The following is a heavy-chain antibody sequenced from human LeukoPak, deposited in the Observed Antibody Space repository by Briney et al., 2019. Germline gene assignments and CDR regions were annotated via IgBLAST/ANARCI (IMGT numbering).Heavy chain of an antibody. J-gene: IGHJ3*02. CDR3: ARPLDYDTSGDPDTFDI. V-gene: IGHV4-59*08. Sequence: PSETLSLTCTVSGDSISGDYWSWIRQSPGKGLEWIGYFHHTAGTRYNPSLQSRVTISIDTSRKHFSLKLNSLSASDTAVYFCARPLDYDTSGDPDTFDIWGQGTMVTVSS. CDR2: FHHTAGT. CDR1: GDSISGDY. D-gene: IGHD3-22*01.